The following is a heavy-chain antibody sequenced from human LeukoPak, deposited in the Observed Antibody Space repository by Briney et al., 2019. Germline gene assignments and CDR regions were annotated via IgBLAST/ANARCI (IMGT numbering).Heavy chain of an antibody. CDR3: ARNYDFWSGYQYYFDY. J-gene: IGHJ4*02. Sequence: GGSLRLSCAASGFTFSDYYMSWICQAPGKGLEWVSYISSSGSTIYYADSVKGRFTISRDNAKNSLYLQMNSLRAEDTAVYYCARNYDFWSGYQYYFDYWGQGTLVTVSS. CDR1: GFTFSDYY. D-gene: IGHD3-3*01. CDR2: ISSSGSTI. V-gene: IGHV3-11*01.